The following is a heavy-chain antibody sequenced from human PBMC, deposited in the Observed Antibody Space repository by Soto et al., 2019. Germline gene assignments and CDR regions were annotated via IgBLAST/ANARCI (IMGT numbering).Heavy chain of an antibody. J-gene: IGHJ6*02. Sequence: GGSLRLSCAASGSTFSSYGMHWVRQAPGKGLEWVAVISHDGSNKYYADYVKGRFTISRDNSKNTLYLQMNSLRAEDMAVYYCAKDPWFGLPPNYYYYGMDVWGQGTTVTVSS. CDR2: ISHDGSNK. V-gene: IGHV3-30*18. CDR3: AKDPWFGLPPNYYYYGMDV. CDR1: GSTFSSYG. D-gene: IGHD3-10*01.